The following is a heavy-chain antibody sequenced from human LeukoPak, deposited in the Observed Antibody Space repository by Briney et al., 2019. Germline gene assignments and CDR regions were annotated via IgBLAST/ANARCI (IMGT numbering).Heavy chain of an antibody. D-gene: IGHD6-19*01. Sequence: SVKVSCKASGGTFSSYAISWVRQAPGQGLEWMGGIIPIFGTANYAQKFQGRVTITTDESTSTAYMELSSLRSEDTAVYYCARSGEAVAGYNYWGQGTLVTVSS. CDR3: ARSGEAVAGYNY. CDR1: GGTFSSYA. J-gene: IGHJ4*02. CDR2: IIPIFGTA. V-gene: IGHV1-69*05.